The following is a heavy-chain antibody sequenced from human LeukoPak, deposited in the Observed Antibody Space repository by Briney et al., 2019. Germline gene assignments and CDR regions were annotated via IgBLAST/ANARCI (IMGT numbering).Heavy chain of an antibody. CDR2: TYYRSKWYN. V-gene: IGHV6-1*01. J-gene: IGHJ4*02. Sequence: SQTLSLTCAISGDSVSSNSAAWNWIRQSPSRGLEWLGRTYYRSKWYNDYAVSVKSRITINPDTSKNQFFLQLNSVTPEDTAVYYCARVSTSQLSPGEEYYFDYWGQGTLVTVSS. CDR3: ARVSTSQLSPGEEYYFDY. CDR1: GDSVSSNSAA. D-gene: IGHD3-16*01.